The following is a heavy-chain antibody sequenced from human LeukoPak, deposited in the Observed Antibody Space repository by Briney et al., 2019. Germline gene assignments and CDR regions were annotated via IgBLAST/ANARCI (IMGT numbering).Heavy chain of an antibody. Sequence: PGGSLRLSCAASGFTFGSNGMIWVRQAPAKGLEWVSTISGGGGTKNYADSVKGRFTISRDNSKKTLYLQMNSLRAEDTAVYYCAKRSDYGGNWSYLDCWGQGTLVTVSS. CDR3: AKRSDYGGNWSYLDC. D-gene: IGHD4-23*01. V-gene: IGHV3-23*01. CDR1: GFTFGSNG. CDR2: ISGGGGTK. J-gene: IGHJ4*02.